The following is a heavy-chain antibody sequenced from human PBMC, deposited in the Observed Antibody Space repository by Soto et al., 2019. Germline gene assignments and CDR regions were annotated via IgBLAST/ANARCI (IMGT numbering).Heavy chain of an antibody. D-gene: IGHD2-21*02. Sequence: SETLSLTCAVSGYSISSGYYWGWIRQPPGKGLEWIGSIYHSGSTYYNPSLKSRVTISVDTSKNQFSLKLSSVTAADTAVYYCARDKTVVTPSGYYYYYGMDVWGQGTTVTVS. CDR2: IYHSGST. CDR1: GYSISSGYY. CDR3: ARDKTVVTPSGYYYYYGMDV. V-gene: IGHV4-38-2*02. J-gene: IGHJ6*02.